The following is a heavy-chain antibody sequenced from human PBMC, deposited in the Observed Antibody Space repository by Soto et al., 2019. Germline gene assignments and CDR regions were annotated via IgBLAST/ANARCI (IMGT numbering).Heavy chain of an antibody. CDR2: INPSGGST. CDR1: GYTFTSYY. Sequence: QVQLVQSGAEVKKPGASVKVSCKASGYTFTSYYMHWVRQAPGQGLEWMGIINPSGGSTSYAQKFQGRVTMTRDTSTSTVYMELSSLRSEDTAVYYCARDPVAVAGIGGYDYWGQGTLVTVSS. D-gene: IGHD6-19*01. V-gene: IGHV1-46*03. CDR3: ARDPVAVAGIGGYDY. J-gene: IGHJ4*02.